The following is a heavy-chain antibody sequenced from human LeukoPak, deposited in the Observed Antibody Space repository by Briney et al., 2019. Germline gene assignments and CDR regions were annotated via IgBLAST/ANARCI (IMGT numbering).Heavy chain of an antibody. V-gene: IGHV3-23*01. CDR2: ISGSGGST. J-gene: IGHJ4*02. Sequence: QPGGSLRLSCRASGFTFSAYAMTWVRQAPGKGLEWVSGISGSGGSTYYSGSVKGRFTISRDNSKNTLFLQMNSLRAEDTALYFCAKGKSGDSSDYYPDYWGQGTLVIVSS. D-gene: IGHD3-22*01. CDR3: AKGKSGDSSDYYPDY. CDR1: GFTFSAYA.